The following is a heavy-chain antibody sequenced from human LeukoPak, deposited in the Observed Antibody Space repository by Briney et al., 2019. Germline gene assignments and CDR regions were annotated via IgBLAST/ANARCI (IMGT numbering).Heavy chain of an antibody. CDR2: ILPDGSEK. Sequence: GGSLRLSCAASDFTFSFYWMTWVRQAPGEGLEWVANILPDGSEKYYLDSVKGRFTVSRDNPTNSLYLQINSLRAEDTALYYCGRLARNAWYAVDYWGQGTLVTVSS. D-gene: IGHD6-19*01. CDR3: GRLARNAWYAVDY. J-gene: IGHJ4*02. V-gene: IGHV3-7*01. CDR1: DFTFSFYW.